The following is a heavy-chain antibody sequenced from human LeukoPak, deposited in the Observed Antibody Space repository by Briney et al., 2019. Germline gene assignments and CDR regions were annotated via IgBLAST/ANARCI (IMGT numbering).Heavy chain of an antibody. Sequence: SETLSLTYTVSGGSISSSSYYWGWIRQPPGKGLEWIGSIYYSGSTYYNPSLKSRVTISVDTSKNQFSLKLSSVTAADTAVYYCAGLIAAAGSFDYWGQGTLVTVSS. J-gene: IGHJ4*02. D-gene: IGHD6-13*01. CDR1: GGSISSSSYY. CDR2: IYYSGST. CDR3: AGLIAAAGSFDY. V-gene: IGHV4-39*01.